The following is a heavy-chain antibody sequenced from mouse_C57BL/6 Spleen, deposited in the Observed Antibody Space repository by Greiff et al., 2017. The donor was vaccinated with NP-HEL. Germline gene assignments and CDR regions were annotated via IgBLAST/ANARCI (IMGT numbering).Heavy chain of an antibody. V-gene: IGHV1-55*01. D-gene: IGHD1-1*01. Sequence: QVQLQQPGAELVKPGASVKMSCKASGYTFTSYWITWVKQRPGQGLEWIGDIYPGSGSTNYNEKFKSKATLTVDTSSSTAYMQLSSLTSEDSAVYYCARSSYYYGSSHYYAMDYWGQGTSVTVSS. J-gene: IGHJ4*01. CDR1: GYTFTSYW. CDR2: IYPGSGST. CDR3: ARSSYYYGSSHYYAMDY.